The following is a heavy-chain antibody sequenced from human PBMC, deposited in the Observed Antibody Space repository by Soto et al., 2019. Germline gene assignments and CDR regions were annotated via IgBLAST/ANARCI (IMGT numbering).Heavy chain of an antibody. D-gene: IGHD2-2*01. J-gene: IGHJ4*02. CDR2: IYASGST. CDR1: GGSISSSY. CDR3: ARACSSTSCYDVFDY. Sequence: QVQLQESGPGLVKPSETLSLTCTVSGGSISSSYWSWIRQPAGKGLEWIGRIYASGSTNYNPSLKTRVTMSADTSKNQFSLKLRSVTAADTAVYYCARACSSTSCYDVFDYWGQGTLVTVSS. V-gene: IGHV4-4*07.